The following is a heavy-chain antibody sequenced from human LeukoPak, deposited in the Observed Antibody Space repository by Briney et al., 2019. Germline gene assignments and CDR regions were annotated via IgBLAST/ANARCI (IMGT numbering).Heavy chain of an antibody. CDR3: ARPYSSSSGGY. V-gene: IGHV3-74*01. Sequence: PGGSLRLSCAASGFTFSSYWMHWVRQAPGKGLVWVSRINTDGSDTTYADSVKGRFTISRDNAKNTLYLQMNSLRAEDTAVYYCARPYSSSSGGYWGQGTLVTVSS. D-gene: IGHD6-6*01. CDR1: GFTFSSYW. CDR2: INTDGSDT. J-gene: IGHJ4*02.